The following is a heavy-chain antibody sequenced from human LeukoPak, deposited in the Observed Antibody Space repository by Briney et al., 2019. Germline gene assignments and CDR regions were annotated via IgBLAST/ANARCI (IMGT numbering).Heavy chain of an antibody. J-gene: IGHJ4*02. D-gene: IGHD6-19*01. CDR3: AGDESSIAVAGFDY. CDR2: ISYDGSNK. V-gene: IGHV3-30*03. Sequence: GGSLRLSCAASGFTFSSYGMHWVRQAPGKGLEWVAVISYDGSNKYYVDSVKGRFTISRDNSKNTLYLQMNSLRAEDTAVYYCAGDESSIAVAGFDYWGQGTLVTVSS. CDR1: GFTFSSYG.